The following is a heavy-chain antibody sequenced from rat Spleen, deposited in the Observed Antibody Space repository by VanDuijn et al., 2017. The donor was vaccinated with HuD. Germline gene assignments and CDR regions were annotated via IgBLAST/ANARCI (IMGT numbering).Heavy chain of an antibody. V-gene: IGHV5-7*01. Sequence: EVQLVESGGGLVQPGRSLKLSCAASGLSFRNYDMAWVRQAPKKGLEWVATISYDGSSTYYRDSVKGRFTISRDNAKSTLYLQMDSLRSEDTATYYCARHAYYDGYYHWYFDFWGPGTMVTVSS. D-gene: IGHD1-12*03. CDR2: ISYDGSST. J-gene: IGHJ1*01. CDR3: ARHAYYDGYYHWYFDF. CDR1: GLSFRNYD.